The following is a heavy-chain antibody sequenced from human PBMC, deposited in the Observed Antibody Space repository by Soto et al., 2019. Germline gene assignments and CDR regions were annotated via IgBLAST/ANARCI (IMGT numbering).Heavy chain of an antibody. CDR3: ARVGGDDFGDSGGFDY. Sequence: QVQLQESGPGLVKPSETLSLTCTVSGGSIRDYFWTWIRQPPGKGLEWIGYIYYSGRTNYNPSLTSRVSISVHTSKNHFSLQLRSVTAADTAVYYCARVGGDDFGDSGGFDYWGQGTLVTVSS. CDR1: GGSIRDYF. D-gene: IGHD4-17*01. V-gene: IGHV4-59*01. CDR2: IYYSGRT. J-gene: IGHJ4*02.